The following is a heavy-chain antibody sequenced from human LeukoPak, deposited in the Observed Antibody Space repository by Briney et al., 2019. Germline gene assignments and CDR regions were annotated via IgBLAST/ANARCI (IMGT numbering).Heavy chain of an antibody. Sequence: SETLSLTCAVYGGSFSGYYWSWIRQPPGKGLEWIGEINHSGSTNYNPSLKSRVTISLDTSKNQFSLKLSSVTAADTAVYYCANSPKRLYYGSGSYSYYYYGMDVWGKGTTVTVSS. J-gene: IGHJ6*04. CDR2: INHSGST. V-gene: IGHV4-34*01. CDR3: ANSPKRLYYGSGSYSYYYYGMDV. CDR1: GGSFSGYY. D-gene: IGHD3-10*01.